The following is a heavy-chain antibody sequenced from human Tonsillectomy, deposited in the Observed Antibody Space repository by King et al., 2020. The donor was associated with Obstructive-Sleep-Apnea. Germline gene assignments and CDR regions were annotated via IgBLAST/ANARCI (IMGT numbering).Heavy chain of an antibody. D-gene: IGHD3-10*01. Sequence: VQLVESGGGLVQPGGSLRLSCVASGFTFSDYWMHWVRHAPGKELVWVSRINNDGIGTTYADSVKGRFTISRDDAKNTLYLQMNSLRVEDTAVYYCARGVGSGSYFGYWGQGTLVTVSS. J-gene: IGHJ4*02. V-gene: IGHV3-74*01. CDR3: ARGVGSGSYFGY. CDR1: GFTFSDYW. CDR2: INNDGIGT.